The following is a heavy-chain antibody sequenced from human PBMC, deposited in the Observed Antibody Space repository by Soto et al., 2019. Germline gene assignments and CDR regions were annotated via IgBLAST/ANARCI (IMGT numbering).Heavy chain of an antibody. Sequence: WAAVKVSCKASGGTFTSYAISWVRQAPGQGLEWMGGIIPIFGTANYAQKFQGRVTITADESTSTAYMELSSLRSEVTAVYYCARGEQQLVRRPYYGMDVWGQGTTVTVSS. CDR3: ARGEQQLVRRPYYGMDV. CDR2: IIPIFGTA. V-gene: IGHV1-69*13. CDR1: GGTFTSYA. D-gene: IGHD6-13*01. J-gene: IGHJ6*02.